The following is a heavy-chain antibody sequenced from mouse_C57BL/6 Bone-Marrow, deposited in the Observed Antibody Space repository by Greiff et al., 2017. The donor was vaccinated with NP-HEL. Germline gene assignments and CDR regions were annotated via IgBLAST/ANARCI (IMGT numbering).Heavy chain of an antibody. CDR2: IHPNSGST. J-gene: IGHJ2*01. V-gene: IGHV1-64*01. CDR1: GYTFTSYW. D-gene: IGHD1-1*01. Sequence: QVQLQQSGAELVKPGASVKLSCKASGYTFTSYWMHWVKQRPGQGLEWIGMIHPNSGSTNYNEKFKSKATLTVDKSSSTAYMQLSSLTSEDSAVYYCARPITTVVAPYYFDYWGQGTTLTVSS. CDR3: ARPITTVVAPYYFDY.